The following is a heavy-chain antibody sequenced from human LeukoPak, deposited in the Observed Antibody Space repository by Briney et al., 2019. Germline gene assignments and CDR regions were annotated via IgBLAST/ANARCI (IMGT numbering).Heavy chain of an antibody. V-gene: IGHV3-23*01. CDR2: ISGSGGST. Sequence: GGSLRLSCAASGFTFSSYAMSWVRQAPGKGPEWVSAISGSGGSTYYADSVKGRFTISRDNSKNTLYLQMNSLRAEDTAVYYCAKTKGYCSGGSCYSHYFDCWGQGTLVTVSS. CDR3: AKTKGYCSGGSCYSHYFDC. D-gene: IGHD2-15*01. J-gene: IGHJ4*02. CDR1: GFTFSSYA.